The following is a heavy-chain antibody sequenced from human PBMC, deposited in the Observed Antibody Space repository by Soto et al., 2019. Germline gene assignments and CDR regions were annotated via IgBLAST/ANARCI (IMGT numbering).Heavy chain of an antibody. Sequence: SETLSLTCTVSGGSISSSSYYWGWIRQPPGKGLEWIGSIYYSGSTYYNPSLKSRVTISVDTSKNQFSLKLSSVTAADTAVYYCARPVEYYDFWSGPNWYFDLWGRGTLVTVSS. CDR1: GGSISSSSYY. J-gene: IGHJ2*01. D-gene: IGHD3-3*01. V-gene: IGHV4-39*01. CDR2: IYYSGST. CDR3: ARPVEYYDFWSGPNWYFDL.